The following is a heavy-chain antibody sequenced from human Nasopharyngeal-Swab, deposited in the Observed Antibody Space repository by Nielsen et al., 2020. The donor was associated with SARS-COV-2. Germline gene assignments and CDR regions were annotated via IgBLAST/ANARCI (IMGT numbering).Heavy chain of an antibody. CDR3: ARSITDYYYYGMDV. J-gene: IGHJ6*02. V-gene: IGHV2-70*11. Sequence: SGPTLAKPTQTLTLTCTLSGFSLSTSGMCVSWIRQPPGKALEWLARIDWDDDKYYSTSLKTRLTISKDTSKNQVVLTLTNMDPVDTATYYCARSITDYYYYGMDVWGQGTTVTVSS. CDR2: IDWDDDK. D-gene: IGHD5-12*01. CDR1: GFSLSTSGMC.